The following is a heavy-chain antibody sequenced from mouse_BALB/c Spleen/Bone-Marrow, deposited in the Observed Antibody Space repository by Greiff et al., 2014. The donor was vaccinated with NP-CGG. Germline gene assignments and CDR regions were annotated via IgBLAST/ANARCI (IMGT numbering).Heavy chain of an antibody. CDR2: IYPGDGDT. J-gene: IGHJ2*01. CDR3: VRGGNYRFDY. CDR1: GYAFSSSW. Sequence: VQLQQSGPELVKPGASVKISCKASGYAFSSSWMNWVKQRPGQGHEWIGRIYPGDGDTNYNGKFKGKATLTADKSSSTAYMQLSSLTSVVSAVYFCVRGGNYRFDYWGQGTTLTVSS. D-gene: IGHD2-1*01. V-gene: IGHV1-82*01.